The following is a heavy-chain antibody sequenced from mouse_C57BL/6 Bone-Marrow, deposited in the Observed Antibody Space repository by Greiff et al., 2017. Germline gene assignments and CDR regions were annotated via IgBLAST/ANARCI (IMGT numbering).Heavy chain of an antibody. CDR2: IYPRSGNT. CDR3: AGGYDGSSLNWFFDV. Sequence: QVQLQQSGAELARPGASVKLSCKASGYTFTSYGISWVKQRTGQGLEWIGEIYPRSGNTYYNEKFKGKATLTADKSSSTAYMALRSLTSEDSAVYFFAGGYDGSSLNWFFDVWGTGTTVTVAA. J-gene: IGHJ1*03. D-gene: IGHD1-1*01. V-gene: IGHV1-81*01. CDR1: GYTFTSYG.